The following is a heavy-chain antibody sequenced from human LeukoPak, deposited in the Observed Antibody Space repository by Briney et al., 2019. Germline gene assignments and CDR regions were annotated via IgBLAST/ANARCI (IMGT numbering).Heavy chain of an antibody. J-gene: IGHJ5*02. CDR3: AHRRPYCSGGSCYGWFDP. D-gene: IGHD2-15*01. V-gene: IGHV2-5*02. CDR1: GFSLSTSGVG. Sequence: ESGPTLVNPTQTLTLTCTFSGFSLSTSGVGVGWIRQPPGKALEWLALIYWDDDKRYSPSLKSRLTITKDTSKNQVDLTMTNMDPVDTATYYCAHRRPYCSGGSCYGWFDPWGQGTLVTVSS. CDR2: IYWDDDK.